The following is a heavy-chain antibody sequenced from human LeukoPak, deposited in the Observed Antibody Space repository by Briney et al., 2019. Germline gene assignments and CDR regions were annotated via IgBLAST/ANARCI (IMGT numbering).Heavy chain of an antibody. J-gene: IGHJ5*02. V-gene: IGHV1-18*01. CDR3: ARDKVIATAGTPNWFDP. CDR1: GYTFNRFG. Sequence: ASVKVSCKASGYTFNRFGISWVRQAPGQGLEWLGWISAYDGNTNYAQNVQGRVTMTTDTSTSTDYMELRSLRYDDTAVYYCARDKVIATAGTPNWFDPWGQGTLVTVSS. D-gene: IGHD6-13*01. CDR2: ISAYDGNT.